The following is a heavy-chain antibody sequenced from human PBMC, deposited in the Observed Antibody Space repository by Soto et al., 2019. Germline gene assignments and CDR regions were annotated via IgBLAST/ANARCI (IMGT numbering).Heavy chain of an antibody. J-gene: IGHJ4*02. CDR1: GFSLSNARMG. Sequence: QVTLKESGPVLVKPTETLTLTCTVSGFSLSNARMGVSWSRQPPGKALEGLAHIFSNDEKSYSTSLKSRLTISKDTSKSQVVLTMTNMDHVDTATYYCARIPDYYASSGYWYYFDYWGQGTLVTVSS. D-gene: IGHD3-22*01. V-gene: IGHV2-26*01. CDR2: IFSNDEK. CDR3: ARIPDYYASSGYWYYFDY.